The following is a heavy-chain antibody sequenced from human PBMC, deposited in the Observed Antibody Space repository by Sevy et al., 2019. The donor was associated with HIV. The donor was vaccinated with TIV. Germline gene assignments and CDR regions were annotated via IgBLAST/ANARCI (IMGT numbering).Heavy chain of an antibody. CDR2: IRPDGSDK. Sequence: GESLKISCEASGFTFSPYWMTWVRQAPGKGLEWVANIRPDGSDKYVDSVKGRFTISRDNAKNSLYLQMNSLRADDTAMYYSARGVGLDRWGQGALVTVSS. D-gene: IGHD1-26*01. J-gene: IGHJ5*02. V-gene: IGHV3-7*01. CDR3: ARGVGLDR. CDR1: GFTFSPYW.